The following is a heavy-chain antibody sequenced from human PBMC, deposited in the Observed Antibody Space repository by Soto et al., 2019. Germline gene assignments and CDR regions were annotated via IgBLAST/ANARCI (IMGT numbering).Heavy chain of an antibody. CDR3: VKDSVDSSGYYYEDY. V-gene: IGHV3-64D*06. J-gene: IGHJ4*02. Sequence: GGSLRLSCSASGFTFSSYAMHWVRQAPGKGLEYVSAISSNGGSTYYADSVKGRFTISRDNSKNRLYLQMSSLRAEDTAVYYCVKDSVDSSGYYYEDYWGQGTLVTVSS. CDR2: ISSNGGST. D-gene: IGHD3-22*01. CDR1: GFTFSSYA.